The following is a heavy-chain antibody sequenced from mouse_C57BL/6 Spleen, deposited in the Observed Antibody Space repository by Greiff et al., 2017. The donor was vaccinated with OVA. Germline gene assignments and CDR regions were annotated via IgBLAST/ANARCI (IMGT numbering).Heavy chain of an antibody. CDR3: VTAQARGVYFDY. J-gene: IGHJ2*01. CDR2: INPSSGYT. D-gene: IGHD3-2*02. Sequence: QVQLQQSGAELAKPGASVKLSCKASGYTFTSYWMHWVKQRPGQGLEWIGYINPSSGYTKYNQKFKDKATLTADKSSSTAYMQLSSLTYEYSAVYDCVTAQARGVYFDYWGQGTTLTVSS. V-gene: IGHV1-7*01. CDR1: GYTFTSYW.